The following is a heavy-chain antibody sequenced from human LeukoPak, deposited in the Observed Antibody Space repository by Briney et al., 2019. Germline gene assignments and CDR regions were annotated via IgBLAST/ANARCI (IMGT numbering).Heavy chain of an antibody. D-gene: IGHD3-22*01. CDR2: IKEDGSKK. J-gene: IGHJ4*02. CDR3: ATPLDYYDSSGYHQGGD. V-gene: IGHV3-7*03. Sequence: SGGSLRLSCAASGFTFSNYWMTWVRQAPGKGLEWVANIKEDGSKKNYVDSLKGRFTISRDNAKNSLYLQMNSLRAEDTAVYYCATPLDYYDSSGYHQGGDWGQGTLVTVSS. CDR1: GFTFSNYW.